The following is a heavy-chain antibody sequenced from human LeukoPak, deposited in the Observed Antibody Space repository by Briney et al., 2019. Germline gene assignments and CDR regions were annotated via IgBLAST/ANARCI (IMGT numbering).Heavy chain of an antibody. Sequence: GGSLRLSCAASGFTFSTCGMNWVRQAPGKGLEWVSGISGSGGSTDYADSVKGRFTISRDNAKNSLYLQMNSLRAEDTAVYYCAREPLRYSGSIFDYWGQGTLVTVSS. D-gene: IGHD1-26*01. CDR2: ISGSGGST. V-gene: IGHV3-23*01. CDR3: AREPLRYSGSIFDY. CDR1: GFTFSTCG. J-gene: IGHJ4*02.